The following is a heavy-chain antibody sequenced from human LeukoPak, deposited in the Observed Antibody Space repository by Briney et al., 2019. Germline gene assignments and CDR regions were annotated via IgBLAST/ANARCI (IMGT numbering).Heavy chain of an antibody. CDR2: IYYNGSP. D-gene: IGHD3-3*01. Sequence: SETLSLTCTVSGGSISSYYWSWIRQPPGKRLEWIGYIYYNGSPNYNPSLKSRVTISVDTSKNQFSLKLSSVTAADTAVYYCARGRNLEWFDYWGQGTLVTVSS. J-gene: IGHJ5*01. V-gene: IGHV4-59*01. CDR1: GGSISSYY. CDR3: ARGRNLEWFDY.